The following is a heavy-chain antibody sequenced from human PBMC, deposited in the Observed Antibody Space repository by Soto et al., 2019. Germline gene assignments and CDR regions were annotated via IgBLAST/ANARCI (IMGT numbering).Heavy chain of an antibody. J-gene: IGHJ5*02. CDR2: IKPISHIT. V-gene: IGHV1-69*05. CDR1: GDTFGRFT. D-gene: IGHD3-10*01. CDR3: ARDPSTINKLFGVSCDP. Sequence: SVKVSWKASGDTFGRFTINWVLQVHGQRLEWMGGIKPISHITNYAQRFQGRVTFTTDASTSAVYLELSSLRSEDTAMYYFARDPSTINKLFGVSCDPWGQGTLVTF.